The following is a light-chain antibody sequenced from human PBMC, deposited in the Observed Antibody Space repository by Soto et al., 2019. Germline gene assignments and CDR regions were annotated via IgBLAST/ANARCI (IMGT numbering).Light chain of an antibody. V-gene: IGKV3-20*01. Sequence: EIVLTQSPGTLSLSPGERATLSCRASQSVSSSYLAWYQQKPGQAPRLLIYAASSRATGIPARFSGSGSGTAFTLTISRREPEDFAVYYCQQYGNSPLWTFGQGTKVEIK. CDR3: QQYGNSPLWT. J-gene: IGKJ1*01. CDR1: QSVSSSY. CDR2: AAS.